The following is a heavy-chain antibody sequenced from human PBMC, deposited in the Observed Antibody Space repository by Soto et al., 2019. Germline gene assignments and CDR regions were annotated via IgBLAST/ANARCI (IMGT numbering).Heavy chain of an antibody. J-gene: IGHJ4*02. CDR2: IWFDGSNQ. V-gene: IGHV3-33*01. D-gene: IGHD3-22*01. Sequence: QVQLVESGGGVVQPGRSLRLSCAASGFTFSDYVLYWVRQAPGKGLEWVATIWFDGSNQYYADSVEGRFTISRDNSKNTLYLQMYSLRAEDTAVYYCARPYYDNSGYYSYYFDSWGQGTLVTVSS. CDR3: ARPYYDNSGYYSYYFDS. CDR1: GFTFSDYV.